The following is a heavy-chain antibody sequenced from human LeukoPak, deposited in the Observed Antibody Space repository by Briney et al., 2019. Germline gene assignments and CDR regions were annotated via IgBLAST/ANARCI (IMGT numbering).Heavy chain of an antibody. Sequence: PGGSLRLSCAASGFTFSNYWMHWVRQAPGKGLVWVSRINSDGINTSYADSVKGRFTISRDNAKNTLNLQMNSLRAEDTAVYYCASPGDYSHAFDIWGQGTMVTVSS. D-gene: IGHD4-17*01. CDR1: GFTFSNYW. CDR3: ASPGDYSHAFDI. CDR2: INSDGINT. V-gene: IGHV3-74*01. J-gene: IGHJ3*02.